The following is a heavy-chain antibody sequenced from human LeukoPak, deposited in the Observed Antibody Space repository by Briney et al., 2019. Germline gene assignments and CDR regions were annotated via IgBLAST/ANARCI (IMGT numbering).Heavy chain of an antibody. Sequence: PGGSLRLSCAASGFTFSSYAMSWVRQAPGKGLEWVSAISGSGGSTYYADSVKGRFTISRDNAKNSLYLQMNSLRTDDTALYYCTKDITAGGPDYWGQGTLVTVSS. CDR2: ISGSGGST. CDR1: GFTFSSYA. CDR3: TKDITAGGPDY. J-gene: IGHJ4*02. V-gene: IGHV3-23*01. D-gene: IGHD6-13*01.